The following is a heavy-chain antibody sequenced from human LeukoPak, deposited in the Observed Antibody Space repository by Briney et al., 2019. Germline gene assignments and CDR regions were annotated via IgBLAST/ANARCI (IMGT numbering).Heavy chain of an antibody. CDR2: ISSSGSTI. Sequence: PGGSLRLSCAASGFTFSSYEMNWVRQAPGKGLEWVSYISSSGSTIYYADSVKGRFTISRDNAKNSLYLQMNSLRAEDTAVYYCARDLGIAAADDAFDIWGQGTMVTVSS. CDR3: ARDLGIAAADDAFDI. V-gene: IGHV3-48*03. D-gene: IGHD6-13*01. J-gene: IGHJ3*02. CDR1: GFTFSSYE.